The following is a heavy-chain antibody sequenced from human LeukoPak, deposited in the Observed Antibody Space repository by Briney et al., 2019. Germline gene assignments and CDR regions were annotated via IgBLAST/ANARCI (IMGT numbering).Heavy chain of an antibody. CDR3: ARVSPDYYDSRGYPAGWYYYMDV. J-gene: IGHJ6*03. V-gene: IGHV1-18*01. Sequence: ASVKVSCKASGYTFTSYGISWVRQAPGQGLEWMGWISAYNGNTNYAQKLQGRVTMTTDTSTSTAYMELRSLRSDDTAVYYCARVSPDYYDSRGYPAGWYYYMDVWGKGTTVTVSS. CDR1: GYTFTSYG. D-gene: IGHD3-22*01. CDR2: ISAYNGNT.